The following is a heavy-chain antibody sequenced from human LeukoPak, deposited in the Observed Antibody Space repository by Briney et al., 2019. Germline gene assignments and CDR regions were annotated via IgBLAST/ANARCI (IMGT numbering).Heavy chain of an antibody. J-gene: IGHJ4*02. Sequence: PGGSLRLSCAASGFTFSSYGMHWVRQAPGKGLEWVAVISYDGSNKYYADSVKGRFTISRDNSKNTLYLQMNSLRAEDTAVYYCAKVLRGYSYGPGYWGQGTLVTVSS. CDR3: AKVLRGYSYGPGY. D-gene: IGHD5-18*01. CDR2: ISYDGSNK. V-gene: IGHV3-30*18. CDR1: GFTFSSYG.